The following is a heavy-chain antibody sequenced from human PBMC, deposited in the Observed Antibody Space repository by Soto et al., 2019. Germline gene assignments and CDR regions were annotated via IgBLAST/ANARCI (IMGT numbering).Heavy chain of an antibody. Sequence: PGGSLRLSCAASGFTFSSYAMSWVRQAPGKGLEWVSGISGTGGTTYYADSVKGRFTISRDNPKNTLYLQMNSLRAEDTAVYYCAKDQYSGSPGKPDYWGQGILVTVSS. CDR1: GFTFSSYA. CDR3: AKDQYSGSPGKPDY. J-gene: IGHJ4*02. CDR2: ISGTGGTT. D-gene: IGHD1-26*01. V-gene: IGHV3-23*01.